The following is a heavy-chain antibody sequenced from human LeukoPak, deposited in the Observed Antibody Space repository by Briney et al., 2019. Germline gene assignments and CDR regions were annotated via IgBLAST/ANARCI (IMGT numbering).Heavy chain of an antibody. J-gene: IGHJ3*02. V-gene: IGHV3-23*01. D-gene: IGHD6-6*01. Sequence: PGGSLRLSCAASGFTFDDYAMHWVRQAPGKGLEWVSAISGSGGSTYYADSVKGRFTISRDNSKNTLYLQMNSLRAEDTAVYYCAKDQWAARPNDAFDIWGQGTMVTVSS. CDR3: AKDQWAARPNDAFDI. CDR1: GFTFDDYA. CDR2: ISGSGGST.